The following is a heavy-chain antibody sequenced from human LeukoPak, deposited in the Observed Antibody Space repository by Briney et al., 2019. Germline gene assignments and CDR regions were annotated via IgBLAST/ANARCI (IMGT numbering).Heavy chain of an antibody. J-gene: IGHJ4*02. CDR3: ARHKRYFDWLALDY. Sequence: PSETLSLTCTVSGGSISSYYWSWIRQPPGKGLEWIGYIYYSGSTNYNPSLKSRVTISVDTSKNQFSLKLSSVTAADTAVYYCARHKRYFDWLALDYWGQGTLVTVSS. V-gene: IGHV4-59*08. CDR1: GGSISSYY. D-gene: IGHD3-9*01. CDR2: IYYSGST.